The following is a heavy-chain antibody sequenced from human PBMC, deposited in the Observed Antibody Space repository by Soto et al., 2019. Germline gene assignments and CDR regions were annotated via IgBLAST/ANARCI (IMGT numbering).Heavy chain of an antibody. CDR2: ISAYNGNT. Sequence: ASVKVSCKASGYTFTSYGISWVRQAPGQGLEWMGWISAYNGNTNYAQKLQGRVTMTTDTPTSTAYMELRSLRSDDPAVYYCARVNNWNYYFDYWGQGTLVTVSS. D-gene: IGHD1-20*01. CDR1: GYTFTSYG. V-gene: IGHV1-18*04. J-gene: IGHJ4*02. CDR3: ARVNNWNYYFDY.